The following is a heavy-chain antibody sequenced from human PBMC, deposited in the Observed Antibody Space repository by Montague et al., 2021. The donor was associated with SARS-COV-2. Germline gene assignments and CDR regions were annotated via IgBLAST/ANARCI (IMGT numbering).Heavy chain of an antibody. CDR1: GFSIGSSDY. CDR2: INHSGTT. CDR3: VREKAGGLLHVFDI. Sequence: SETLSLTCTVSGFSIGSSDYWGCIRQPPAKGLVWFRSINHSGTTSYNPSLQSRLIMSIDTSTNQFSLRLTSVTAADTAVFFCVREKAGGLLHVFDIWGQGTTVTVSS. V-gene: IGHV4-38-2*02. J-gene: IGHJ3*02.